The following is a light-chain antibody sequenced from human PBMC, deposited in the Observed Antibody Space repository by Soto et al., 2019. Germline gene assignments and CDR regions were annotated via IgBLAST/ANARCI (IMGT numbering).Light chain of an antibody. CDR2: DVS. CDR1: SSDIGASKY. CDR3: SSYTSSSALRV. Sequence: QSALTQPASVSGSPGQSITLPCTGTSSDIGASKYVSWYQQHPGNAPKFLIYDVSNRPSGVSDRFSGSKSGNTASLTISGLQAEDVAVYYCSSYTSSSALRVFGGGTKLTVL. V-gene: IGLV2-14*03. J-gene: IGLJ2*01.